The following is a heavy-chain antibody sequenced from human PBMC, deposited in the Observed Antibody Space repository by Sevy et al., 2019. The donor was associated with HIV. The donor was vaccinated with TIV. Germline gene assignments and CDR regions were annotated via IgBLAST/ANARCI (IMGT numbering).Heavy chain of an antibody. CDR1: GFSFDSYG. V-gene: IGHV3-23*01. CDR3: AKGGGGHYDPDEIGYYFYYYNMDV. J-gene: IGHJ6*03. Sequence: GGSLRLSCAVSGFSFDSYGMTWVRQAPGKGLEWVSGISGSGSRTYYADSVKGRFIISRDNSKNTLDLQMNSLRSEDQALCCWAKGGGGHYDPDEIGYYFYYYNMDVWGKGTTVTVSS. CDR2: ISGSGSRT. D-gene: IGHD3-22*01.